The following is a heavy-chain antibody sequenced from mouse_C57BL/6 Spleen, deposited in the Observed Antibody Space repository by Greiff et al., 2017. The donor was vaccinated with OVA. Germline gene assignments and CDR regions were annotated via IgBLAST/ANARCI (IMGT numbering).Heavy chain of an antibody. CDR1: GYTFTSYW. CDR3: KQHYDYEGASWFAY. D-gene: IGHD2-4*01. CDR2: IYPGNSDT. Sequence: VQLQQSGTVLARPGASVKMSCKTSGYTFTSYWMHWVKQRPGQGLEWIGAIYPGNSDTSYNQKFKGKAKLTAVTSASTAYMELSSLTNEDSAVYDCKQHYDYEGASWFAYWGQGTLVTVSA. J-gene: IGHJ3*01. V-gene: IGHV1-5*01.